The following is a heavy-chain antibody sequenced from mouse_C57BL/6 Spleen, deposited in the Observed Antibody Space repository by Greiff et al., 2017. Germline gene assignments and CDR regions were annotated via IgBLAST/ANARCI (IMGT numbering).Heavy chain of an antibody. CDR2: IDPANGNT. CDR1: GFNIKNTY. J-gene: IGHJ4*01. CDR3: APIACYYDYEYAKDC. V-gene: IGHV14-3*01. Sequence: EVLLLQSVAELVRPGASVKLSCTASGFNIKNTYMHWVQQRPEKGLEWIGRIDPANGNTKYAPKFQGKSTITADTSDNTTDLQHSSLTSEDTDIYYCAPIACYYDYEYAKDCWGQGASVTVSS. D-gene: IGHD2-4*01.